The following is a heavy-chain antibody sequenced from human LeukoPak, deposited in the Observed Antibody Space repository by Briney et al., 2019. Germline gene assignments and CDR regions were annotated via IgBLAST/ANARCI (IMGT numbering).Heavy chain of an antibody. V-gene: IGHV4-59*08. J-gene: IGHJ3*02. D-gene: IGHD2-15*01. CDR2: SYYIEST. CDR1: GGSINHYY. CDR3: ARLPGCSGGTCYRAFDM. Sequence: PSEILSLTFTVSGGSINHYYWSWIRQPPGKGLEWIGYSYYIESTNYNPSLKSRVTISVDTSRNRFSLKLSSVTAADTAVYYCARLPGCSGGTCYRAFDMWGQGAMVTVSS.